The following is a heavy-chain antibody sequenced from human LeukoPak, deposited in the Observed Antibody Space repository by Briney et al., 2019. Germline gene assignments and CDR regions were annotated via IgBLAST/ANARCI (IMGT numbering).Heavy chain of an antibody. D-gene: IGHD1-26*01. CDR2: IYSSGST. V-gene: IGHV4-39*01. J-gene: IGHJ4*02. Sequence: SETLSLTCTVSGGSISSSYYYWGWIRQPPGKGLEWIGSIYSSGSTYYNPSLKSRVTISVDTSKNQLSLKLTSVTAADTAVYYCARGDSGSFSQFDCWGQGTLVTVSS. CDR3: ARGDSGSFSQFDC. CDR1: GGSISSSYYY.